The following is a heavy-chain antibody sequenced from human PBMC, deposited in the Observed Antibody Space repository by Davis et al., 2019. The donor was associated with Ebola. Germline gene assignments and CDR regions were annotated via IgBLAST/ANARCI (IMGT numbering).Heavy chain of an antibody. CDR3: ARGPTEPSGG. Sequence: SVKVSCKSSGGTFSSFAVGWVRQAPGQGLEWMGGIIPMFRSPNYAQKFQARVTITADESTSTAYMELSSLRSEDTAVYYCARGPTEPSGGWGQGTLVTVSS. V-gene: IGHV1-69*13. CDR2: IIPMFRSP. J-gene: IGHJ4*02. D-gene: IGHD1-14*01. CDR1: GGTFSSFA.